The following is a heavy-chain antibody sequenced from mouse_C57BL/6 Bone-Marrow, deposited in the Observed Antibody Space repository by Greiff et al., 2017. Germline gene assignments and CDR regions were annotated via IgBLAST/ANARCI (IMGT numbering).Heavy chain of an antibody. CDR2: IWSGGST. CDR3: ARTGGRNCADYAMDY. D-gene: IGHD4-1*01. CDR1: GFSLTSYG. Sequence: VQLQQSGPGLVQPSQSLSITCTVSGFSLTSYGVNWVRQSPGKGLEWLGVIWSGGSTDYNAAFISRLSISKDNSKSHVFFNMKSLQADDTAIYYYARTGGRNCADYAMDYGGQGTSATVS. J-gene: IGHJ4*01. V-gene: IGHV2-2*01.